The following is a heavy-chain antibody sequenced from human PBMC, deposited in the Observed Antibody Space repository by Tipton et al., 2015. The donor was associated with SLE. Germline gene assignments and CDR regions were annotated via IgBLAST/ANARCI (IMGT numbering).Heavy chain of an antibody. CDR3: ARDQVGVGDFDY. V-gene: IGHV4-59*01. CDR2: IHHSGST. J-gene: IGHJ4*02. CDR1: GGSISSYY. Sequence: TLSLTCTVSGGSISSYYWSWIRQPPGKGLEWIGYIHHSGSTNYNPSLQSRVTISRDPSKNQFSLKLISATAADTAVYYCARDQVGVGDFDYWSQGTLVTVSS. D-gene: IGHD3-16*01.